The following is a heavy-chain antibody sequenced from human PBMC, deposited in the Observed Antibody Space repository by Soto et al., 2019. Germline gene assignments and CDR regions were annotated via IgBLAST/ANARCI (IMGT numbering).Heavy chain of an antibody. CDR3: ARDRAARYDSSGYYYFDY. CDR1: GYTFTSYY. V-gene: IGHV1-46*01. D-gene: IGHD3-22*01. CDR2: INPSGGST. J-gene: IGHJ4*02. Sequence: QVQLVQSGAEVKKPGASVKVSCKASGYTFTSYYMHWVQQAPGQGLEWMGIINPSGGSTSYAQKFQGRVTMTRDTSTSTVYMELSSLRSEDTAVYYCARDRAARYDSSGYYYFDYWGQGTLVTVSS.